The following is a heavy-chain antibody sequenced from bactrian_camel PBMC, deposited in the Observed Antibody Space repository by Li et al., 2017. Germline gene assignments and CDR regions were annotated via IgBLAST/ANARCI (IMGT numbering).Heavy chain of an antibody. CDR1: GSPYIDRVQC. D-gene: IGHD7*01. CDR2: IWPRGGVT. J-gene: IGHJ4*01. V-gene: IGHV3-3*01. CDR3: GANRRSGTGYCNPRLRPFYGMTS. Sequence: HVQLVESGGGSVQAGGSLRLSCAASGSPYIDRVQCMGWFRQAPGKERDRVAIIWPRGGVTYYADSVKGRFTITFDSAKRTLYLQMNDLKPEDTARYYCGANRRSGTGYCNPRLRPFYGMTSWGEGTQVTVS.